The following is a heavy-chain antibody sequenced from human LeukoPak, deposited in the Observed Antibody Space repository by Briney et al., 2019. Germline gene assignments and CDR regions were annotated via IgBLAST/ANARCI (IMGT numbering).Heavy chain of an antibody. V-gene: IGHV3-23*01. CDR1: DSRFRNHD. CDR2: IAADGAS. Sequence: PGGSLTLSCAASDSRFRNHDMSWVRQTSEAGLEWVSSIAADGASWYADSVRGRFTISRDKSQNILYLQMNSLRADDTPIYYCAKGPNFGSWRAVDYWGQGSLVTVSS. J-gene: IGHJ4*02. CDR3: AKGPNFGSWRAVDY. D-gene: IGHD3-10*01.